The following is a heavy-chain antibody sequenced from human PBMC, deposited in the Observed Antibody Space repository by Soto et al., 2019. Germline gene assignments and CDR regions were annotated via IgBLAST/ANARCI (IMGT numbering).Heavy chain of an antibody. J-gene: IGHJ4*02. CDR1: GYTFNRHY. V-gene: IGHV1-46*02. CDR3: AKRRGVGLTRSSFDY. CDR2: IDPRGGDT. D-gene: IGHD1-26*01. Sequence: QVQLVQSGAEVRKPGASVKVSCKASGYTFNRHYIQWVRQAPGQGLEWMGMIDPRGGDTNYAKKFQGRVPLTIDTASITVYMEMSSLRSKDTAVYYCAKRRGVGLTRSSFDYWGPGTLVIVSS.